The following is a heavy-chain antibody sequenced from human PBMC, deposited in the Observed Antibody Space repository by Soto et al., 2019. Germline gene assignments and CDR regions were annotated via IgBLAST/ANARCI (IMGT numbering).Heavy chain of an antibody. V-gene: IGHV3-23*01. CDR1: GFTFSSYA. CDR2: ISGSGGST. J-gene: IGHJ4*02. D-gene: IGHD2-15*01. CDR3: AKAHHSVYYFDY. Sequence: WGSLRLSXAASGFTFSSYAMGWVRQAPGKGLEWVSAISGSGGSTYYADSVKGRFTISRDNSKNTLYLQMNRLRAEDTAVYYCAKAHHSVYYFDYWGQGTLVTVSS.